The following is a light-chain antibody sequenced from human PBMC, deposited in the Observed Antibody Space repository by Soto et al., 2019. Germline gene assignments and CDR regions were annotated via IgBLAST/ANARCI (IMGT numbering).Light chain of an antibody. CDR2: GAS. Sequence: EVLLTQSPVTLSLSPGERATLSCRTSQSFRGLLAWYQQKPGQAPRLLIYGASTRATGIPARFSGSGSGTEFTLTISSLQSEDFAVYYCQQYGSSPPFTFGQGTKVDIK. CDR1: QSFRGL. J-gene: IGKJ1*01. V-gene: IGKV3-15*01. CDR3: QQYGSSPPFT.